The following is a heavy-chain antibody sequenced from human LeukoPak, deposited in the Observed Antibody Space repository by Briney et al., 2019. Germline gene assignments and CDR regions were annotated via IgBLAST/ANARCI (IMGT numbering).Heavy chain of an antibody. CDR3: AREGAAANYYGMDV. V-gene: IGHV3-7*01. D-gene: IGHD6-13*01. CDR2: IKQDGSEK. J-gene: IGHJ6*02. Sequence: SGGSLRLSCAASGFTFSSYWMSWVRQAPGKGLEWVANIKQDGSEKYYVDSVKGRFTISRDNAKNSLYLQMNSLRAEDTAVYYCAREGAAANYYGMDVWGQGTTVTASS. CDR1: GFTFSSYW.